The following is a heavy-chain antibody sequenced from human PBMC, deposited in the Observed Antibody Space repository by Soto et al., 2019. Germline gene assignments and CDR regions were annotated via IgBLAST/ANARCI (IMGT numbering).Heavy chain of an antibody. CDR1: GGSFSGYY. D-gene: IGHD3-10*01. CDR3: ARGPTYYYGSGSYYRSYWFDP. J-gene: IGHJ5*02. Sequence: QVQLQQWGAGLLKPSETLSLTCAVYGGSFSGYYWSWIRQPPGKGLEWIGEINHSGITNYNPSLKSRVTISVDTSTNQFSLKLSSVTAADTAVYYCARGPTYYYGSGSYYRSYWFDPWGQGTLVTVSS. CDR2: INHSGIT. V-gene: IGHV4-34*01.